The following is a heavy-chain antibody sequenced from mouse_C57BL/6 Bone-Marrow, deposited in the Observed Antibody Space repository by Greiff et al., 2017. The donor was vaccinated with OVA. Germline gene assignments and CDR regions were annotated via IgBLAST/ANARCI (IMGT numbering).Heavy chain of an antibody. V-gene: IGHV5-4*01. D-gene: IGHD1-1*01. J-gene: IGHJ4*01. CDR3: ARGGDYYGSSYYAMDD. Sequence: DVHLVESGGGLVKPGGSLQLSCSASVFPFRRYSMSWVRQTPEKRLEWVATISDGGSYTYYPDNVKGRFTISRDNAKNNLYLQMSHLKSEDTAMYYCARGGDYYGSSYYAMDDWGQGTSVTVSS. CDR1: VFPFRRYS. CDR2: ISDGGSYT.